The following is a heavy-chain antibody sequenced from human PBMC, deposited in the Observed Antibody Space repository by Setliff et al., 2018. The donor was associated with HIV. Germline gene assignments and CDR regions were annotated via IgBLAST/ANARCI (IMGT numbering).Heavy chain of an antibody. J-gene: IGHJ6*03. Sequence: ASVKVSCKASGYSSSTYAISWVRQAPGQGLEWMGWIDSNNGNRNFAQKFRGRVTMTTDRSTNTAYMEVRSLSFDDTAVYYCVRLTADRTNYYYYMDVWGKGTTGTVSS. CDR1: GYSSSTYA. CDR3: VRLTADRTNYYYYMDV. D-gene: IGHD2-8*01. V-gene: IGHV1-18*01. CDR2: IDSNNGNR.